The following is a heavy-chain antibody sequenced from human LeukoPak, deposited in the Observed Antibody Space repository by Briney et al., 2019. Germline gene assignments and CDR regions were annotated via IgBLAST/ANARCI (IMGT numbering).Heavy chain of an antibody. CDR1: GFTFSSYW. Sequence: PGGSLRLSCAASGFTFSSYWMHWVRQAPGKGLVWVSYISGDGSSTTYADSVKGRFTISRDNAKNTLYLQMNSLRAEDTAVYYCARAQFDYWGQGTLVTVSS. V-gene: IGHV3-74*01. CDR2: ISGDGSST. CDR3: ARAQFDY. J-gene: IGHJ4*02.